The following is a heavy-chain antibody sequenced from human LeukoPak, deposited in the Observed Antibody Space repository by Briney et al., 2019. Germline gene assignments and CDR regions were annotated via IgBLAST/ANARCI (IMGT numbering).Heavy chain of an antibody. CDR1: GVSNTTTNW. J-gene: IGHJ4*02. CDR2: ISLSGRT. Sequence: SETLSLTCAASGVSNTTTNWSCCVRQPPGQGLEWIGEISLSGRTNYNPSLKSRVTMSLDESKNHLSLDLASVTAANTAVYYCGRESGPFSPFGYWGQGTLVTVTS. V-gene: IGHV4-4*02. D-gene: IGHD1-26*01. CDR3: GRESGPFSPFGY.